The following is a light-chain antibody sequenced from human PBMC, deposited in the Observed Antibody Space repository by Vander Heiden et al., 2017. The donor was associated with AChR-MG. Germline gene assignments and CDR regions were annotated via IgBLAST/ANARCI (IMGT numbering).Light chain of an antibody. CDR3: LQVFTFPWT. CDR1: HDIRRD. Sequence: AIQMTQSPSSLSASLGDRVTISCRSSHDIRRDLDWYQVKPGTAPKLLFYEASIYQSDVPTRFSGSGSGTNFTLTITRLQPEDFATYYCLQVFTFPWTFGQGTKVEI. CDR2: EAS. V-gene: IGKV1-6*01. J-gene: IGKJ1*01.